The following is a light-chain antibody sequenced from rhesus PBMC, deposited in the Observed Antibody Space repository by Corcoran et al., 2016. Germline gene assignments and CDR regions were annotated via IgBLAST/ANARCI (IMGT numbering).Light chain of an antibody. Sequence: EIVMTQSPATLSLSPGERATLSCRASQSVGSSLAWYQQKPGQAPRLLIYGASSRATGIPDRFSGSGSGTAFTLTISSLEPEDVAVYYCLQLSNWPWTFGQGTKVEIK. CDR1: QSVGSS. J-gene: IGKJ1*01. V-gene: IGKV3-24*04. CDR3: LQLSNWPWT. CDR2: GAS.